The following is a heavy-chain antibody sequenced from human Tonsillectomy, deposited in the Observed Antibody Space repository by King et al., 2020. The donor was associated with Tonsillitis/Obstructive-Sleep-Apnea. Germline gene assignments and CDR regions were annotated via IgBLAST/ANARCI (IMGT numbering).Heavy chain of an antibody. CDR1: GYSFTTYW. J-gene: IGHJ5*02. Sequence: VQLVESGAEVKKPGESLKISCKGSGYSFTTYWIGGVPQFPGKAWEWLGIFYPVDSDTRYSPSFQGPVTISADKSVSTAYLQWSSLKASDTAMYFCARLQRVGASPGTWFDPWGQGTLVTVSS. CDR2: FYPVDSDT. V-gene: IGHV5-51*03. D-gene: IGHD1-26*01. CDR3: ARLQRVGASPGTWFDP.